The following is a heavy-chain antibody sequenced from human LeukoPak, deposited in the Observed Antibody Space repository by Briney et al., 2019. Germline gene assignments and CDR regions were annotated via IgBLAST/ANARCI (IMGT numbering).Heavy chain of an antibody. CDR2: ISTSSRYV. CDR1: GFTFSSYA. D-gene: IGHD2-2*01. Sequence: GGSLRISCAASGFTFSSYAMNWVRQAPGKGLEWVSSISTSSRYVYYRDSVKGRFTISRDDAKNSLYLQMNSLRVEDTAVYYCARANCSGSTCYLRRSWFDPWGQGTLVTVSS. CDR3: ARANCSGSTCYLRRSWFDP. J-gene: IGHJ5*02. V-gene: IGHV3-21*01.